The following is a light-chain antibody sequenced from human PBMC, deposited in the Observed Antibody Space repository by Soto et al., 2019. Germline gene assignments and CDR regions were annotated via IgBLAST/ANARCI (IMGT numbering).Light chain of an antibody. J-gene: IGLJ1*01. CDR2: DVS. Sequence: QPVLTQPASVSGSPGQSITISCTGTSSDVGGYNYVSWYQHHPGKAPKLMIYDVSNRPSGVSNRFSGSKSGNTASLNISGLQAEDEADYYCTSYTFTSTLYVFGTGTQLTVL. CDR3: TSYTFTSTLYV. CDR1: SSDVGGYNY. V-gene: IGLV2-14*03.